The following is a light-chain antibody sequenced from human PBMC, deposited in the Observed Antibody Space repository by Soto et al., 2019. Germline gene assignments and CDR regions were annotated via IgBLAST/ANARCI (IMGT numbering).Light chain of an antibody. J-gene: IGLJ3*02. Sequence: QSVLTQPPSASGTPGQRVTISCSGSNSNIGSNTVNWYQQLPGTAPKLLIYSNNQRPSGVPDRFSGSRSGTSASLAISGLQSEDEGDCYCAAWDDSLNGRGVFGGGTKLTVL. CDR3: AAWDDSLNGRGV. CDR2: SNN. V-gene: IGLV1-44*01. CDR1: NSNIGSNT.